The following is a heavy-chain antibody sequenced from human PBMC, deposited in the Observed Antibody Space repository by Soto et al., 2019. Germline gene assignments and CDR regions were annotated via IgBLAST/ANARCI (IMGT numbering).Heavy chain of an antibody. D-gene: IGHD6-6*01. V-gene: IGHV4-31*03. Sequence: QVQLQESGPGLVKPSQTLSLTCTVSGGSISSGGYYWSWIRQHPGKGLEWIGYIYYSGSTYYNPSLTRRVTVSVDTSKNPSSLKLSSVTAAAPAVYYCARAGSSSDYYYYGMDVWGQGTTVTVSS. J-gene: IGHJ6*02. CDR3: ARAGSSSDYYYYGMDV. CDR2: IYYSGST. CDR1: GGSISSGGYY.